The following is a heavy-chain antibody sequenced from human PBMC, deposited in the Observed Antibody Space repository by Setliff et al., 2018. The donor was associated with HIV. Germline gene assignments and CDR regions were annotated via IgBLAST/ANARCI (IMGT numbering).Heavy chain of an antibody. V-gene: IGHV3-9*01. CDR3: AKDYGDGHNWGALDV. Sequence: SCKVSGFTFRNSAVQWVRQARGQRLEWIAGITWDSKRIAYADSVKGRFTISRDNAKNQLYLEMNSLETDDTALYYCAKDYGDGHNWGALDVWGQGAMVTVSS. D-gene: IGHD1-1*01. J-gene: IGHJ3*01. CDR2: ITWDSKRI. CDR1: GFTFRNSA.